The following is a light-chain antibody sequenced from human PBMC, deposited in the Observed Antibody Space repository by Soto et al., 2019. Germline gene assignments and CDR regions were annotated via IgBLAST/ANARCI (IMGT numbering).Light chain of an antibody. J-gene: IGKJ1*01. CDR1: QSVSSSY. CDR3: QQYGSSPLT. CDR2: SAS. V-gene: IGKV3-20*01. Sequence: EIVLTQSPGTLSLSPGERATLSCRASQSVSSSYLAWYQQKPGLAPRLLIYSASSRATGIPDRFSGSGSGTDFTLTINRLEPEDFAVYYCQQYGSSPLTFGQGTKVEIK.